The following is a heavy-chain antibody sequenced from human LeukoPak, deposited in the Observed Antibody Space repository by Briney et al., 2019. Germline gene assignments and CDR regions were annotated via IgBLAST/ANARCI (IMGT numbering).Heavy chain of an antibody. CDR3: ARDQSYYYDSSGSI. CDR2: IYSGGST. V-gene: IGHV3-53*01. Sequence: GGSLRLSCAASGFTVSSNYMSWVRQAPGKGLEWVSVIYSGGSTYYADSVKGRFTISRDNSKNTLYLQMNSLRAEDTAVYYCARDQSYYYDSSGSIWGQGTMVTVSS. J-gene: IGHJ3*02. D-gene: IGHD3-22*01. CDR1: GFTVSSNY.